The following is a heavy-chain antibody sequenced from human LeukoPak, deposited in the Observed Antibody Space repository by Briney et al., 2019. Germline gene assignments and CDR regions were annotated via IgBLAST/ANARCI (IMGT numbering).Heavy chain of an antibody. CDR1: GFTFSSFS. J-gene: IGHJ4*02. Sequence: GGSLRLSCAASGFTFSSFSMNWVRQAPGKGLEWVAVIWYDGSNKYYADSVKGRFTISRDNSKNTLYLQMNSLRAEDTAVYYCARVRAARYFSPFDYWGQGTLVTVSS. D-gene: IGHD6-6*01. CDR2: IWYDGSNK. CDR3: ARVRAARYFSPFDY. V-gene: IGHV3-33*08.